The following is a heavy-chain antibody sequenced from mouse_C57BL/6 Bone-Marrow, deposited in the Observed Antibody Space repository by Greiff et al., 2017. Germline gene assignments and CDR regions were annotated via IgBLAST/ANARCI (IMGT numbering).Heavy chain of an antibody. Sequence: VQLQQSGPELVKPGASVKISCKASGYTFTDYYMNWVKQSPGKSLEWIGDINPNNGGTSSNQKFKGKATLTVDKSSSPAYMELRSLTSEASAGDCCYSYGYGDWYFDVWGTGTTVTVSS. CDR1: GYTFTDYY. CDR2: INPNNGGT. V-gene: IGHV1-26*01. D-gene: IGHD2-2*01. CDR3: YSYGYGDWYFDV. J-gene: IGHJ1*03.